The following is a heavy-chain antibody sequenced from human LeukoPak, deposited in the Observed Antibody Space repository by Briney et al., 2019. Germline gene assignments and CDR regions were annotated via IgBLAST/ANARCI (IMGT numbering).Heavy chain of an antibody. Sequence: GGSLRLSCAVSGITLSNYGMSWVRKAPGKGLEWVAGMSGSGGGANYADSVKGRFTVSRDNSKNTLYLQMKSLRAEDTAVYFCAKRGVVIRVILVGFYKEAYYFDSWGQGALVTVSS. J-gene: IGHJ4*02. CDR1: GITLSNYG. D-gene: IGHD3-22*01. V-gene: IGHV3-23*01. CDR3: AKRGVVIRVILVGFYKEAYYFDS. CDR2: MSGSGGGA.